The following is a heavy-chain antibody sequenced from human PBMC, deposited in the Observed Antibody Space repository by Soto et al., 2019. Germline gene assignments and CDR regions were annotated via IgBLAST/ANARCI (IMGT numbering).Heavy chain of an antibody. CDR3: ARLRGDGYNFDS. CDR1: GDSISSYY. J-gene: IGHJ4*02. Sequence: TLSLTCTVSGDSISSYYWSWVRQPPGKGLECIGYIHYSGSTNYNPSLKSRVIISVDTSKNQFSLRLSSVTAADTAVYYCARLRGDGYNFDSWGQGTLVTVSS. V-gene: IGHV4-59*01. CDR2: IHYSGST. D-gene: IGHD3-10*01.